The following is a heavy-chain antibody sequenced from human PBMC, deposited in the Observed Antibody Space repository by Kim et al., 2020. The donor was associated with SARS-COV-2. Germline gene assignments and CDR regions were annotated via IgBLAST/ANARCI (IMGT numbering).Heavy chain of an antibody. J-gene: IGHJ4*02. CDR3: AGGDFGPHPFDY. CDR2: IYYSGST. Sequence: SETLSLTCTVSGGSIRSYYWSWIRQSPGRGLEWIGYIYYSGSTNYNPSLKSRVTLSVDMSKNHFSLKLKSVSAADTAVYYCAGGDFGPHPFDYWGQGTL. V-gene: IGHV4-59*01. D-gene: IGHD3-3*01. CDR1: GGSIRSYY.